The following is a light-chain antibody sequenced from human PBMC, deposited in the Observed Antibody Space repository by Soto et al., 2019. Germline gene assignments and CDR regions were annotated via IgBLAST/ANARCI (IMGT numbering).Light chain of an antibody. V-gene: IGKV3-11*01. CDR2: DAS. CDR3: QQHANWPPIT. Sequence: EIVLTQSPATLSLSLGERATLSCRASQSVDNYLAWYQQKPGQAPRLLIYDASNRATSVPARFSGSGSGTDFTLTISSLESEDFGVYYCQQHANWPPITFGQGTRLEIK. J-gene: IGKJ5*01. CDR1: QSVDNY.